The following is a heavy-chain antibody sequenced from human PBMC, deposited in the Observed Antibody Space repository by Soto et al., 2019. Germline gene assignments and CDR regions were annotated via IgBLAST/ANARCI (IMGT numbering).Heavy chain of an antibody. V-gene: IGHV4-4*07. CDR3: ASQDYDKSVYDFDY. J-gene: IGHJ4*02. CDR2: IYNGGIP. D-gene: IGHD3-22*01. CDR1: GGSVSSQY. Sequence: SETLSLTCTVSGGSVSSQYWSWIRQHAGKGLEWIGRIYNGGIPLIHPSLESRVALSLDTSKNQFSLTLSSVTAADTAIYYCASQDYDKSVYDFDYWGRGTLVTVSS.